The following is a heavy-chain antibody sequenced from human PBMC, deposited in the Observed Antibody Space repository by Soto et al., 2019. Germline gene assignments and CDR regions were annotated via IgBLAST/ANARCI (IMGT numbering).Heavy chain of an antibody. V-gene: IGHV1-3*01. D-gene: IGHD3-9*01. CDR3: ARDDFDYYFDY. CDR1: GYTFTSYA. J-gene: IGHJ4*02. Sequence: GASVKVSCKASGYTFTSYAMHWVRQAPGQRLEWMGWINAGNGNTKYSQKFQGRVTITRDTSASTAYTELSSLRSEDTAVYYCARDDFDYYFDYWGQGTLVTVSS. CDR2: INAGNGNT.